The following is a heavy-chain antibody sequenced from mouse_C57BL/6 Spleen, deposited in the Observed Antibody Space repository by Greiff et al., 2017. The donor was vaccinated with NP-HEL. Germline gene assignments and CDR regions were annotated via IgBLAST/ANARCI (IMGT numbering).Heavy chain of an antibody. V-gene: IGHV1-22*01. CDR3: ARESGNYVRLFAY. CDR1: GYTFTDYN. CDR2: INPNNGGT. J-gene: IGHJ3*01. D-gene: IGHD2-1*01. Sequence: LQESGPELVKPGASVKMSCKASGYTFTDYNMHWVKQSHGKSLEWIGYINPNNGGTSYNQKFKGKATLTVNKSSSTAYMELRSLTSEDSAVYYCARESGNYVRLFAYWGQGTLVTVSA.